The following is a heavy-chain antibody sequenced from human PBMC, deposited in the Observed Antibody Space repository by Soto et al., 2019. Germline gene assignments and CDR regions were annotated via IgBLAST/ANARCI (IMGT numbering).Heavy chain of an antibody. V-gene: IGHV3-23*01. CDR2: ISGRGDST. CDR3: AKALYDFWSGYSYGLDV. J-gene: IGHJ6*02. CDR1: GFTFSTYA. D-gene: IGHD3-3*01. Sequence: EVQLLESGGDLVQPGGSLRLSCAASGFTFSTYAMSWVRQAPGKGLEWVSAISGRGDSTYYADSVKGRCTISRDNSKNTMYLQMHGLGADDTAVYYCAKALYDFWSGYSYGLDVWGQGTTVTVSS.